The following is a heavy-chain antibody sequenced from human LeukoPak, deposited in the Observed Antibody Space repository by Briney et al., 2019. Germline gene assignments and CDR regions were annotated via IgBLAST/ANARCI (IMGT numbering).Heavy chain of an antibody. V-gene: IGHV3-43*02. J-gene: IGHJ4*02. CDR2: ISGDGGST. D-gene: IGHD3-22*01. Sequence: GGSLRLSCAASGVTFDDYAMHWVRQAPGKGLEWVSLISGDGGSTYYADSVKGRFTISRDNSKNSLYLQMNSLRTEDTALYYCATLSSEGFDYWGQGTLVTVSS. CDR3: ATLSSEGFDY. CDR1: GVTFDDYA.